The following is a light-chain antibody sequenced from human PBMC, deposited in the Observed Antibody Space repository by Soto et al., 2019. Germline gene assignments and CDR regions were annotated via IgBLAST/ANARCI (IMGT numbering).Light chain of an antibody. CDR1: SSDVGSYNL. V-gene: IGLV2-23*02. CDR3: CSYAGTSLV. CDR2: EVS. Sequence: QAVVTQPASVSGSPGQSITISCTGTSSDVGSYNLVSWYQQHPGKAPKFMIYEVSKRPSGVSNRFSGSKSGNTASLTISGLQAEDEADYYCCSYAGTSLVFGGGTKLTVL. J-gene: IGLJ2*01.